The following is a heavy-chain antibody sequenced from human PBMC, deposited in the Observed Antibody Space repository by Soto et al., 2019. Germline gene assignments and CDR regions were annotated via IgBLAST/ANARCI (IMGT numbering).Heavy chain of an antibody. D-gene: IGHD6-13*01. CDR3: AKTRTSSHYYDMHV. Sequence: PGESLKISCKGSGYSFTSYWIAWVRQMPGKGLEWMGIIYPGDSGTRYSPSFQGQVTISADKSISTAYLQWSSLKASDSAMYYCAKTRTSSHYYDMHVWGQGTTVTVSS. V-gene: IGHV5-51*01. CDR1: GYSFTSYW. J-gene: IGHJ6*02. CDR2: IYPGDSGT.